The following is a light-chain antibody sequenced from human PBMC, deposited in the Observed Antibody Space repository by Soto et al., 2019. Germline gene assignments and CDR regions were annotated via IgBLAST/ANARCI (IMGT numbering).Light chain of an antibody. Sequence: QSALTQPPSASGTPGQRVTISCSGSSSNIGSNTVNWYQQFPGTAPKLLIYSNNQRPSGVPDRFSGSKSGTSASLAISGLQSDDEADYYCAAWDDTLNALFGGGTKVTVL. V-gene: IGLV1-44*01. CDR3: AAWDDTLNAL. J-gene: IGLJ2*01. CDR1: SSNIGSNT. CDR2: SNN.